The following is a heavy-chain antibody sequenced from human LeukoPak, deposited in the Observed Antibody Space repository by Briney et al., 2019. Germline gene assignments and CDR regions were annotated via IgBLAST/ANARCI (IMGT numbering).Heavy chain of an antibody. CDR1: GFTFSSYW. CDR3: ARIGYSSSSFDY. V-gene: IGHV3-7*01. CDR2: IKQDGSEK. J-gene: IGHJ4*02. D-gene: IGHD6-6*01. Sequence: QAGGSLRLSCAASGFTFSSYWMSWVRQAPGKGLEWVANIKQDGSEKYYVDSVKGRFTISRDNARNSVYLQMNSLRAEDTAVYYCARIGYSSSSFDYWGQGTLVTVSS.